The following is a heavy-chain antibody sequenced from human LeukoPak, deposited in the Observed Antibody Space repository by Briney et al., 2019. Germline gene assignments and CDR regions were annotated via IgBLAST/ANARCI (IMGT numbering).Heavy chain of an antibody. CDR2: ISGSGGST. CDR1: GFTFSSYA. Sequence: GGSLRLSCAASGFTFSSYAMSWVRQAPGKGLECVAAISGSGGSTYYADSVKGRFTISRDNSKNTLYLQMNSLRAEDTAVYYCAKVPLWFGELPDYWGQGTLVTVSS. D-gene: IGHD3-10*01. V-gene: IGHV3-23*01. CDR3: AKVPLWFGELPDY. J-gene: IGHJ4*02.